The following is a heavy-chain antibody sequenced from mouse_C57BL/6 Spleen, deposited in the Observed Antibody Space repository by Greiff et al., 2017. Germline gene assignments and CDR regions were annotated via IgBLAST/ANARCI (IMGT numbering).Heavy chain of an antibody. J-gene: IGHJ1*03. CDR3: TRGGYGNYPYWYFDV. Sequence: QVQLQQSVAELVRPGASVTLSCKASGYTLTDYEMHWVKQTPVHGLEWIGAIDPETGGTAYNQKFKGKAILTADKSSSTAYMELRSLTSEDSAVYYCTRGGYGNYPYWYFDVWGTGTTVTVSS. D-gene: IGHD2-1*01. CDR1: GYTLTDYE. CDR2: IDPETGGT. V-gene: IGHV1-15*01.